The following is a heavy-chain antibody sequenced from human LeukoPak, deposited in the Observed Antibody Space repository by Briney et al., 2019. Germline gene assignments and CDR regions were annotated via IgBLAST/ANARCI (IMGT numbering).Heavy chain of an antibody. CDR2: IYYSGIT. V-gene: IGHV4-59*01. D-gene: IGHD2-15*01. CDR1: GGSISGYY. Sequence: SETLSLTCTVSGGSISGYYWSWIWQPPGKGLEWIGYIYYSGITNYNPSLKSRVTISVDTSKNHFSLKLSSVTAADTAVYYCAREPCSGGSCYWFDYWGQGTLVTVSS. CDR3: AREPCSGGSCYWFDY. J-gene: IGHJ4*02.